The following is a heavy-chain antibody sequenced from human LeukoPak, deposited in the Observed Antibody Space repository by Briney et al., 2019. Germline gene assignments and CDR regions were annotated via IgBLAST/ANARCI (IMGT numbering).Heavy chain of an antibody. V-gene: IGHV3-74*01. CDR2: INPGGSDT. CDR3: ASSANGCFEY. J-gene: IGHJ4*02. CDR1: GFTFSSYW. Sequence: GGSLRVSCAASGFTFSSYWMHWVRQAPGKGLVWVSRINPGGSDTTYADSVKGRFTISRDNAKNTLYLQMNSLRAEDTAVYYCASSANGCFEYWGQGALVTVSS.